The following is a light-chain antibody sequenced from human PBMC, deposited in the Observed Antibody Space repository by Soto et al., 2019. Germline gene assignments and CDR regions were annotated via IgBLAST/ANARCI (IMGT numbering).Light chain of an antibody. V-gene: IGKV3-20*01. Sequence: EIVLTQSPGTLSLSRGERATLSCRASQSVSSTYLAWYQQKPGQAPRLLIYGASSRATGIPDRFSGSGSGTDFTLTISRLEPEDFAVYYCQQYGGSRWTFGQGTRVDI. CDR3: QQYGGSRWT. CDR2: GAS. CDR1: QSVSSTY. J-gene: IGKJ1*01.